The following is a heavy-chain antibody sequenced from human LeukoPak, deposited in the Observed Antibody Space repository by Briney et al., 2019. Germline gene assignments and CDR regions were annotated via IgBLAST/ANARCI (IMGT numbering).Heavy chain of an antibody. Sequence: GGSLRLSCAASGFTFSSYAMSWVRQAPGKGLEWVSAISGSGGSTYYADSVKGRFTISRDNSKNTLYLQMNSLRAEDTAVYYCAINYGSAPRPPPDYWGQGTLVTVSS. D-gene: IGHD3-10*01. CDR3: AINYGSAPRPPPDY. J-gene: IGHJ4*02. V-gene: IGHV3-23*01. CDR2: ISGSGGST. CDR1: GFTFSSYA.